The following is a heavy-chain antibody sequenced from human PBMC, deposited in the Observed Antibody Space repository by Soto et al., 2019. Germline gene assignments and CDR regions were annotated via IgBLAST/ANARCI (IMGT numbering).Heavy chain of an antibody. CDR1: CAALNSGNYY. J-gene: IGHJ5*02. D-gene: IGHD2-21*01. CDR2: IYVTGAV. CDR3: ARLRIATNNYKWFDP. V-gene: IGHV4-31*03. Sequence: PSETLSLTCSFSCAALNSGNYYWSWIRQVPGKGLEWIGHIYVTGAVDYNPSLRDRITISQDTSERQFSLNLRLVTAADTAVYYCARLRIATNNYKWFDPWGQGTLVTVS.